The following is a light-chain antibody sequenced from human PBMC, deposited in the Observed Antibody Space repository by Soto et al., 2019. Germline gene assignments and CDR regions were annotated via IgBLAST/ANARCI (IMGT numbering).Light chain of an antibody. V-gene: IGLV2-23*02. CDR2: DVS. Sequence: QSALTQPASVSGSPGQSITISCTGTSSDVGNDNLVSWYQQHPGKAPKLMIYDVSKRPSGVSNRFSGSKSGNTASLTISGLQDDDEDDYYCCSYAGDSYVVGTGTKLTVL. J-gene: IGLJ1*01. CDR3: CSYAGDSYV. CDR1: SSDVGNDNL.